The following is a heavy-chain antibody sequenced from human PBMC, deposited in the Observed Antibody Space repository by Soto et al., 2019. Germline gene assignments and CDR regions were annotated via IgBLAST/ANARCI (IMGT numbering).Heavy chain of an antibody. Sequence: PSETLSLTCTVSGGSISDISYCWGWIRQPPGKGLQWIGCMFYSGATYYNPSLKNRVTLSVDTSKNEFSLKLVSVTAQDTAVYYCARHKSGSEWLDPWGQGTLVTVSS. J-gene: IGHJ5*02. CDR2: MFYSGAT. CDR1: GGSISDISYC. V-gene: IGHV4-39*01. CDR3: ARHKSGSEWLDP. D-gene: IGHD2-21*01.